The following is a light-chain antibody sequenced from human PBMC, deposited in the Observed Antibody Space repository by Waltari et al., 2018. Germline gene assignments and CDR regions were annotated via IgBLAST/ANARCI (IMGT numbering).Light chain of an antibody. CDR3: SSYTSIIPPFL. CDR2: DVS. CDR1: SSDLGASSF. V-gene: IGLV2-14*03. Sequence: QSALTQPAPVSGSPGQSITSSCTRTSSDLGASSFCSWYQHHPGKAPKLMIYDVSPRPSGVSNRFSGSKSGNTASLTISGLQPEDEADYYCSSYTSIIPPFLFGTGTKVTVL. J-gene: IGLJ1*01.